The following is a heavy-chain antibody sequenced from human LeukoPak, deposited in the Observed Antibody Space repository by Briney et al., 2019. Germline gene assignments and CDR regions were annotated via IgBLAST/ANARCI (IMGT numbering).Heavy chain of an antibody. J-gene: IGHJ4*02. CDR2: ISSSSSYI. D-gene: IGHD3-10*01. CDR1: GFTFSSYA. Sequence: PGGSLRLSCAASGFTFSSYAMNWVRQAPGKGLEWVSSISSSSSYIYYADSVKGRFTISRDNAKNSLYLQMNSLRAEDTAVYYCARGYYYGSGSPDHYFDYWGQGTLVTVSS. CDR3: ARGYYYGSGSPDHYFDY. V-gene: IGHV3-21*01.